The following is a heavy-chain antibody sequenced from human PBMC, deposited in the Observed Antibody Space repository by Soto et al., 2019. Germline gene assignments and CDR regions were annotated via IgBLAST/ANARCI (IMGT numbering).Heavy chain of an antibody. J-gene: IGHJ6*02. D-gene: IGHD2-2*01. CDR1: GFTFSSYS. CDR2: ISSSSSTI. CDR3: ARDKCSSTSCYVRLYYYYGMDV. Sequence: EVQLVESGGGLVQPGGSLRLSCAASGFTFSSYSMNWVRQAPGKGLEWVSYISSSSSTIYYADSVKGRFTISRDNAKNSLYLQMNSLRAEDTAVYYCARDKCSSTSCYVRLYYYYGMDVWGQGTTVTVSS. V-gene: IGHV3-48*01.